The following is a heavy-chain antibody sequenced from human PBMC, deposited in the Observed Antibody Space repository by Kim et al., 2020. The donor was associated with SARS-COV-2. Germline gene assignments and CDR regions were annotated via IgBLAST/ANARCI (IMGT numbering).Heavy chain of an antibody. Sequence: SETLSLTCTVSGGSISSYYWSWIRQPPGKGLEWIGYIYYSGSTNYNPSLKSRVTISVDTSKNQFSLKLSSVTAADTAVYYCARERGSGLHGWGYYYYGMDVWGQGTTVTVSS. V-gene: IGHV4-59*01. J-gene: IGHJ6*02. D-gene: IGHD4-4*01. CDR1: GGSISSYY. CDR3: ARERGSGLHGWGYYYYGMDV. CDR2: IYYSGST.